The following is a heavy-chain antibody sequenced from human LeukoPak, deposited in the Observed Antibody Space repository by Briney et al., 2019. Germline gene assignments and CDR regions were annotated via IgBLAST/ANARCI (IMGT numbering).Heavy chain of an antibody. CDR3: ARILTGLFSRFDP. J-gene: IGHJ5*02. CDR1: GYTFTSFD. V-gene: IGHV1-8*01. CDR2: MNPNSGNT. Sequence: ASVKVSCEASGYTFTSFDINWVRQASGQGLEWMGGMNPNSGNTDYAQKFQGRVTMTRNTSKSTAYMELSSLRSEDTAVYYCARILTGLFSRFDPWGQGTLVTVSS. D-gene: IGHD3-9*01.